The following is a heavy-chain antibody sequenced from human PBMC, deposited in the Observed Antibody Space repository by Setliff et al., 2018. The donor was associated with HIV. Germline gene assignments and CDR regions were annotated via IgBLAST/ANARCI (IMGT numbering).Heavy chain of an antibody. D-gene: IGHD3-22*01. CDR2: INHSGST. V-gene: IGHV4-34*01. CDR3: ARGVPPDLYYDSSHGYDAFDI. J-gene: IGHJ3*02. Sequence: SETLSLTCAVYGGSFSGYYWSWIRQPPGKGLEWIGEINHSGSTNYNPSLKSRVTISVATSKNQFSLKLSSVTAADTAVYYCARGVPPDLYYDSSHGYDAFDIWGQGTMVTVS. CDR1: GGSFSGYY.